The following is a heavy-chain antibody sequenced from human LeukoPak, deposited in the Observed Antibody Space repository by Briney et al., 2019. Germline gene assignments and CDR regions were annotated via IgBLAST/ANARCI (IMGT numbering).Heavy chain of an antibody. D-gene: IGHD6-19*01. Sequence: SETLSLTCTVSGGSISSSSYYSGWIRQPPGKGLEWIGSIYYSGSTSYNPSLKSRVTTSVDTSKNQFSLKLSSVTAADTAVYYCARNFSSGWFDYWGQGTLVTVSS. V-gene: IGHV4-39*07. J-gene: IGHJ4*02. CDR1: GGSISSSSYY. CDR2: IYYSGST. CDR3: ARNFSSGWFDY.